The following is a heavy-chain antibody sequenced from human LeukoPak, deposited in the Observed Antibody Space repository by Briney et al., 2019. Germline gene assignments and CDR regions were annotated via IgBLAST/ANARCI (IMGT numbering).Heavy chain of an antibody. D-gene: IGHD4-17*01. CDR2: ITGGHYAT. CDR1: GFIFSSFA. CDR3: TKDPNGDYIGAFDP. J-gene: IGHJ5*02. V-gene: IGHV3-23*01. Sequence: GGSLRLSCAASGFIFSSFAMTWVRQAPGKGLEWVSSITGGHYATYNTDSVKGRFTISRDNAKNTLFLQMHSLGADDTAIYYCTKDPNGDYIGAFDPWGQGTLVTVSS.